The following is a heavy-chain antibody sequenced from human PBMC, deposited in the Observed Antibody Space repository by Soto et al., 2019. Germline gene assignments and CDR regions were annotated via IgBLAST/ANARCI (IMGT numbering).Heavy chain of an antibody. CDR3: ARNRYYSAKNAYFQNLDL. J-gene: IGHJ5*02. D-gene: IGHD3-16*01. CDR2: IIPLLNTR. CDR1: GDTFSTYG. V-gene: IGHV1-69*13. Sequence: SLKVSCKASGDTFSTYGITWVRQAPGQGLEWVGGIIPLLNTRNSAQKLQGRVTISVDESANTAYMELISLKSDDTAVYFCARNRYYSAKNAYFQNLDLWGQGTLVTVYS.